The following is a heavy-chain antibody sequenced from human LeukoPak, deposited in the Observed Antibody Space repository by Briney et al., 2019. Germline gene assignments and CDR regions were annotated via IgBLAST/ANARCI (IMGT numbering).Heavy chain of an antibody. CDR3: ARDPVGYSYGLDGWYFDL. D-gene: IGHD5-18*01. CDR2: ISYDGSNK. CDR1: GFTFSSYA. Sequence: PGGSLRLSCAASGFTFSSYAMHWVRQAPGKGLEWVAVISYDGSNKYYADSVKGRFTISRDNSKNTLYLQMNSLRAEDTAVYYCARDPVGYSYGLDGWYFDLWGRGTLVTVSS. J-gene: IGHJ2*01. V-gene: IGHV3-30-3*01.